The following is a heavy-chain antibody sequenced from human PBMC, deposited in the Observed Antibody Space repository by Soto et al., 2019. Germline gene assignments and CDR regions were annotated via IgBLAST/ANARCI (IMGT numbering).Heavy chain of an antibody. CDR2: ISGSGNTK. CDR3: TGGGRGGWYSLAFDD. D-gene: IGHD6-19*01. J-gene: IGHJ4*02. Sequence: EVQMLESGGGLVQPGGSLRLSCAASGFTFSSHTMSWVRQVPGKGLDWVSAISGSGNTKHYEYSVKGRFTISRENSKNTLYLQMNPRRADDTAVYYCTGGGRGGWYSLAFDDWGQGAMVTVSS. CDR1: GFTFSSHT. V-gene: IGHV3-23*01.